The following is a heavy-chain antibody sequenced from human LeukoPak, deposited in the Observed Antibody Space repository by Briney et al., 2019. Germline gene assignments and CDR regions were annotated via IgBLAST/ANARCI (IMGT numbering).Heavy chain of an antibody. Sequence: SGGSLRLSCVASGFTFSSYWMTWVRQAPGKGLEWVANIKTDGSQIYHVDSVKGRFTISRDNAKNSLYLQMNSLRAEDTAVYYCAKAGAMILQHYFDYWGQGTLVTVSS. V-gene: IGHV3-7*01. CDR2: IKTDGSQI. CDR3: AKAGAMILQHYFDY. J-gene: IGHJ4*02. CDR1: GFTFSSYW. D-gene: IGHD3-22*01.